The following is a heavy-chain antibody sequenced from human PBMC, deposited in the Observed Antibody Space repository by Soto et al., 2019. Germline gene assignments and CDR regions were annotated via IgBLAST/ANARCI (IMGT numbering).Heavy chain of an antibody. J-gene: IGHJ4*02. D-gene: IGHD2-15*01. CDR2: IKDGGKT. CDR3: ARGQVGVVATH. Sequence: QVQLQQWGAGLLKPSETLSLTCAVNGGSFSGYLWTWIRQPPGKGLEWIGEIKDGGKTIYSPSLMSRITISADTSKNQFSLKVNAVTAADTAVYYCARGQVGVVATHWDQGALVTVSS. CDR1: GGSFSGYL. V-gene: IGHV4-34*01.